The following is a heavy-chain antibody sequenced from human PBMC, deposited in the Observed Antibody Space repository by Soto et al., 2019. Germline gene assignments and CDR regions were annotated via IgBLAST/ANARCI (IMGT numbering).Heavy chain of an antibody. V-gene: IGHV3-30*18. D-gene: IGHD1-26*01. CDR3: AKDDKGELLRPLDY. Sequence: QVQLVESGGGVVQPGRSLRLSCAASGFTFSSYGMHWVRQAPGKGLEWVAVISYDGSNKYYADSVKGRFTISRDNSKNTLYLQMNSLRAEDTAVYYCAKDDKGELLRPLDYWGQGTLVTVSS. CDR2: ISYDGSNK. J-gene: IGHJ4*02. CDR1: GFTFSSYG.